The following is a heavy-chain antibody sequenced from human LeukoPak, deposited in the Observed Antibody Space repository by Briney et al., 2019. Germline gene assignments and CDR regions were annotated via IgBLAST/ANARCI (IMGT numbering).Heavy chain of an antibody. CDR3: ARNSGNYYRAYFDY. V-gene: IGHV5-51*01. D-gene: IGHD1-26*01. CDR1: GYSFTNYS. J-gene: IGHJ4*02. CDR2: IYPGDSDT. Sequence: ESLKISCKGSGYSFTNYSIGWVRQMPGKGLEWMGVIYPGDSDTRYSPSFQGQVAISADKAISTAYLQWSSLKASDTAMYYCARNSGNYYRAYFDYWGQGTLVTVSS.